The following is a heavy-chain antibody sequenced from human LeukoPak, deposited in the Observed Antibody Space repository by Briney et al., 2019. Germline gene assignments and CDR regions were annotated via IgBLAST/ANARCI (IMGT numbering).Heavy chain of an antibody. J-gene: IGHJ4*02. CDR1: GFTFSSYR. D-gene: IGHD3-16*02. CDR2: ISSSSSYI. Sequence: GGSLRISCAASGFTFSSYRMNWVRQAPGKGLDWVSSISSSSSYIYYADSVKGRFTISRNNAKNSLYLQMNSLRAEDTAVYYCAREAQQSFGGVFVPFDYWGQGTLVIVSS. CDR3: AREAQQSFGGVFVPFDY. V-gene: IGHV3-21*01.